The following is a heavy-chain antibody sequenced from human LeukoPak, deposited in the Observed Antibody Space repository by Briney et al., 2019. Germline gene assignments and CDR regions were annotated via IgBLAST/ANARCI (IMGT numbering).Heavy chain of an antibody. V-gene: IGHV3-9*01. CDR3: AILPIVTVPGAKQDLDH. CDR1: GFTFDDFA. Sequence: PGRSLRLSCAASGFTFDDFAMHWVRQAPGKGLEWVSGISWNSGSIGYADFVKGRFTISRDNSNDTLFLQMSSLTAEDTARYYCAILPIVTVPGAKQDLDHWGQGTLVTVSS. D-gene: IGHD2-2*01. J-gene: IGHJ4*02. CDR2: ISWNSGSI.